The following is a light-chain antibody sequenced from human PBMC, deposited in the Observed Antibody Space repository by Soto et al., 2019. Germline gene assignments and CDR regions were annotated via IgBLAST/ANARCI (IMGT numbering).Light chain of an antibody. CDR1: QSVYNNY. J-gene: IGKJ4*01. Sequence: EIVLTQSPGTLSLSPGERVTLSCRASQSVYNNYLAWYQQRPGQTPRTLIYGASSKATGIPDRFSGSGSGTDFTLSISGLEPEDSAVDYCQQYGNSLTFGGGTKVEIK. CDR3: QQYGNSLT. CDR2: GAS. V-gene: IGKV3-20*01.